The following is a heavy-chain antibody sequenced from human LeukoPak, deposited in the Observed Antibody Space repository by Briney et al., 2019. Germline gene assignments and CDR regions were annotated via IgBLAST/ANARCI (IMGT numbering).Heavy chain of an antibody. CDR2: IYYSGST. D-gene: IGHD4/OR15-4a*01. Sequence: SETLSLTCTVSGGSISSSSYYWGWLRQPPGKGLEWIGSIYYSGSTYYNPSLKSRVTISVDTSKNQFSLKLSSVTAADTAVYYCARGLVRSPPGIWGQGTMVTVSS. J-gene: IGHJ3*02. CDR1: GGSISSSSYY. CDR3: ARGLVRSPPGI. V-gene: IGHV4-39*01.